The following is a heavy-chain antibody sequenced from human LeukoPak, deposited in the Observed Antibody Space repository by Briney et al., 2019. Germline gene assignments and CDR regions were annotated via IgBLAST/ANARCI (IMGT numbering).Heavy chain of an antibody. CDR2: IYSGGST. D-gene: IGHD6-6*01. CDR1: GFTVSSNY. V-gene: IGHV3-53*05. J-gene: IGHJ6*03. Sequence: GGSLRLSCAASGFTVSSNYMSWVRQAPGKGLEWVSVIYSGGSTYYADSVKGRFTISRDNSKNTLYLQMNSLRAEDTAVYYCAKDAGAARYYYYYYMDVWGKGTTVTVSS. CDR3: AKDAGAARYYYYYYMDV.